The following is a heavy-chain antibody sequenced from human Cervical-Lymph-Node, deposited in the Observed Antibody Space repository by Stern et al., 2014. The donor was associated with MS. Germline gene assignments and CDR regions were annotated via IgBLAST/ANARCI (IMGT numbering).Heavy chain of an antibody. CDR1: GGTFSTYA. CDR3: ARGDSEAPIYYFDS. V-gene: IGHV1-69*01. Sequence: QVQLGQSGAEVKKPGSSVKVSCKTSGGTFSTYAIGWVRQAPGQGLEWMGGITPLFDATNYAQKFQGRVTITADESTRTAYMELSSLRSDDTAMYYCARGDSEAPIYYFDSWGQGTLVTVSS. J-gene: IGHJ4*02. CDR2: ITPLFDAT. D-gene: IGHD2-21*01.